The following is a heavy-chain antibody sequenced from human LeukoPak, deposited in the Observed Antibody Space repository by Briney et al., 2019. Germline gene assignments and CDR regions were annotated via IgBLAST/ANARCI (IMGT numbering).Heavy chain of an antibody. J-gene: IGHJ4*02. D-gene: IGHD4-17*01. V-gene: IGHV4-38-2*02. CDR3: AREVDGDYVDY. CDR2: IYHSGST. Sequence: SETLSLTCTVSGYSISSGYYWGWIRQPPGKGLEWIGSIYHSGSTNYNPSLKSRVTISVDTSKNQFSLKLSSVTAADTAVYYCAREVDGDYVDYWGQGTLVTVSS. CDR1: GYSISSGYY.